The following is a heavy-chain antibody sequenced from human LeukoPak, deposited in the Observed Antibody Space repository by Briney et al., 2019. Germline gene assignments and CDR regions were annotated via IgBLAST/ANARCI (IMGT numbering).Heavy chain of an antibody. CDR1: GYGFTSYW. J-gene: IGHJ4*02. CDR2: IYPGDSDA. CDR3: ARRAITMVRGVNMGGYYFDY. V-gene: IGHV5-51*01. D-gene: IGHD3-10*01. Sequence: GESLQISCKGSGYGFTSYWIGWVRQMPGKGLEWMGIIYPGDSDARYSPSFQGQVTISADKSISTAYLQWSSLKASDTAMYYCARRAITMVRGVNMGGYYFDYWGQGTLVTVSS.